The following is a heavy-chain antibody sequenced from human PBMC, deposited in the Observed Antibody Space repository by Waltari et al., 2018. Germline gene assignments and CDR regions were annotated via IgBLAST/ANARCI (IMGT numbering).Heavy chain of an antibody. CDR1: GFTFSSYS. V-gene: IGHV3-21*01. CDR3: ARPKAYCSGGSCSNYYYYYGMDV. J-gene: IGHJ6*02. Sequence: EVQLVESGGGLVKPGGSLRLSCAASGFTFSSYSMNWVRQAPGKGLEWVSSISSSSSYIYYADSVKGRFTISRDNAKNSLYLQMNSLRAEDTAVYYCARPKAYCSGGSCSNYYYYYGMDVWGQGP. D-gene: IGHD2-15*01. CDR2: ISSSSSYI.